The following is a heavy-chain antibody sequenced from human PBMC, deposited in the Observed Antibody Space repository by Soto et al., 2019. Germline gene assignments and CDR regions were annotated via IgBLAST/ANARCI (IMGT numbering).Heavy chain of an antibody. J-gene: IGHJ4*02. V-gene: IGHV3-64D*06. CDR2: ISTNGGST. CDR3: VKGEYYYDSSGYYPFDY. Sequence: RGYLRHSYCGSGLTLRRNALHLGRQAPGKGMEYVSSISTNGGSTHYADSVKGRFTISRDNSKNTQYLQMSSLRADDTAVYYYVKGEYYYDSSGYYPFDYWGQGT. CDR1: GLTLRRNA. D-gene: IGHD3-22*01.